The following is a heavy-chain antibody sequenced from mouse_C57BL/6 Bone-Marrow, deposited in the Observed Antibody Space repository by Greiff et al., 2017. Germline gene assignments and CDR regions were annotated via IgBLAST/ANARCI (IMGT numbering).Heavy chain of an antibody. J-gene: IGHJ1*03. CDR3: TPSYYGSSYWYFDV. CDR1: GFNIKDDY. D-gene: IGHD1-1*01. CDR2: IDPENGDT. Sequence: VQLQQSGAELVRPGASVKLSCTASGFNIKDDYMHWVKQRPEQGLEWIGWIDPENGDTEYASKFQGKATITADTSSNTAYLQLSSLTSEDTAVYYCTPSYYGSSYWYFDVWGTATTVNVSS. V-gene: IGHV14-4*01.